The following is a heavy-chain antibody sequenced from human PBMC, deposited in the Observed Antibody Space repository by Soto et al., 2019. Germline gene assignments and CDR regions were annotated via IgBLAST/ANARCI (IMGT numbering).Heavy chain of an antibody. CDR1: GLTVSSNY. CDR3: AKDSYGPDY. Sequence: PGGSLRLSCAASGLTVSSNYMTWVRQAPGKGLQWVSVIYSGGSTYYADSVKCRFSISIDNSKNTVYLQMISLRAEDSAVYYCAKDSYGPDYWGQGTPVTVSS. J-gene: IGHJ4*02. D-gene: IGHD3-10*01. CDR2: IYSGGST. V-gene: IGHV3-53*01.